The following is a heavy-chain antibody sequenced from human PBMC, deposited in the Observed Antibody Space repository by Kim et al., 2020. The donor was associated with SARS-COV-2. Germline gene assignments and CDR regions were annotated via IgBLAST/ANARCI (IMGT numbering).Heavy chain of an antibody. CDR3: AASRLLWFGELLRPLDY. CDR1: GYTFTSYD. Sequence: ASVKVSCKASGYTFTSYDINWVRQATGQGLEWMGWMNPNSGNTGYAQKFQGRVTMTRNTSISTAYMELSSLRSEDTAVYYCAASRLLWFGELLRPLDYWGQGTLVTVSS. CDR2: MNPNSGNT. D-gene: IGHD3-10*01. J-gene: IGHJ4*02. V-gene: IGHV1-8*01.